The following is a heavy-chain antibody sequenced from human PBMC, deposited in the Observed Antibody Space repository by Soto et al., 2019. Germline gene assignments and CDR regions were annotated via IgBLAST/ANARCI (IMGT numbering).Heavy chain of an antibody. Sequence: QVQLVESGGGVVQPGRSLRLSCAVSGFSFSSYGMHWVRQAPGKGLEWVAIIWHDGDNKYYADSVKGRFTISRDNSKNTLCLQMNSLRAEDTAVYYCARDVWRYFDYWGQGTLVTVSS. V-gene: IGHV3-33*01. CDR1: GFSFSSYG. D-gene: IGHD2-8*01. J-gene: IGHJ4*02. CDR3: ARDVWRYFDY. CDR2: IWHDGDNK.